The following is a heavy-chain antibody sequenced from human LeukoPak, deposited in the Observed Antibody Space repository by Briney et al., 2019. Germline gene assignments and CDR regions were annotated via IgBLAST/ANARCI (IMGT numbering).Heavy chain of an antibody. CDR1: GGTFSSYA. D-gene: IGHD3-22*01. CDR2: IIPIFGTA. J-gene: IGHJ4*02. Sequence: ASVKVSCKASGGTFSSYAISWVRQAPGQGLEWMGRIIPIFGTANYAQKFQGRVTITTDESTSTAYMELSSLRSEDTAVYYCAREVYYYDSSGYRDYWDQGTLVTVSS. V-gene: IGHV1-69*05. CDR3: AREVYYYDSSGYRDY.